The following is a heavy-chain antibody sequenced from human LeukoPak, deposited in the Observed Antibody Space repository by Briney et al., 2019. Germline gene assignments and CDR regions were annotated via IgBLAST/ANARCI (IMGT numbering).Heavy chain of an antibody. J-gene: IGHJ4*02. D-gene: IGHD3-3*01. CDR2: INPNSGGT. V-gene: IGHV1-2*06. Sequence: ASVKVSCKASGYTFTGYYMHWVRQAPGQGLEWMGRINPNSGGTNYAQKFQRRVTMTRDTSISTAYMELSRLRSDDTAVYYCARGGHDFWSGSNYYFDYWGQGTLVTVSS. CDR3: ARGGHDFWSGSNYYFDY. CDR1: GYTFTGYY.